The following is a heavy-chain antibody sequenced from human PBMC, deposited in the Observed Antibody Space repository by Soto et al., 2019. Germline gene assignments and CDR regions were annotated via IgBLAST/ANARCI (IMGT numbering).Heavy chain of an antibody. Sequence: EVQLVESGGGLVQPGGSLRLSCAASGFTFSDHFIDWVRQAPGKGLEWVGRTRNKAQSYITDYAASVQGRFSISRDASKNSVYLQMSSLETEDTAVYYCVRESVPPWEHCDSWGQGTLVTVSA. D-gene: IGHD1-1*01. CDR2: TRNKAQSYIT. V-gene: IGHV3-72*01. CDR3: VRESVPPWEHCDS. J-gene: IGHJ4*02. CDR1: GFTFSDHF.